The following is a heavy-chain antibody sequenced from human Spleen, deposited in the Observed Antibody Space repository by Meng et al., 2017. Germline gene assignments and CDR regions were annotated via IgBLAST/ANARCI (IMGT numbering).Heavy chain of an antibody. CDR1: GFTFSSYA. J-gene: IGHJ6*02. CDR3: ARDHVLLWFGESIAGYGMDV. Sequence: GGSLRLSCAASGFTFSSYAMHWVRQAPGKGLEYVSAISSNGGSTYYANSVKGRFTISRDNSKNTLYLQMGSLRAEDMAVYYCARDHVLLWFGESIAGYGMDVWGQGTTVTVSS. V-gene: IGHV3-64*01. D-gene: IGHD3-10*01. CDR2: ISSNGGST.